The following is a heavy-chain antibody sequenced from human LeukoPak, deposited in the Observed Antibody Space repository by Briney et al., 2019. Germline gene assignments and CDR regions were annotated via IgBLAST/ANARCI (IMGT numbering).Heavy chain of an antibody. CDR2: INTDDSST. V-gene: IGHV3-74*01. CDR3: ARVRYCGSTSCSTYLDY. Sequence: PGGSLRLSCAASGFTFSSYWMHWVRQAPGKGLVWVSRINTDDSSTTYADTVKGRFTISRDNAKNTLYLQMSSLRAEDTAVYYCARVRYCGSTSCSTYLDYWGQGPLVTVSS. J-gene: IGHJ4*02. D-gene: IGHD2-2*02. CDR1: GFTFSSYW.